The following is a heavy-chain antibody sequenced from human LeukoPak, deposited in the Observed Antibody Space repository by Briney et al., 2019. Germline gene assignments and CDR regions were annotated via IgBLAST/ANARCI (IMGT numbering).Heavy chain of an antibody. CDR2: IYHSGST. CDR1: GGSISGSNW. V-gene: IGHV4-4*02. D-gene: IGHD2-8*01. Sequence: SGTLSLTCAVSGGSISGSNWWSWVRQPPGKGLEWIGEIYHSGSTNYNPSLKSRVTISVDKSKNQFSLKLSSVTAADTAVYYCARGVVLMVYAIPYYYYYYMDVWGKGTTVTVSS. J-gene: IGHJ6*03. CDR3: ARGVVLMVYAIPYYYYYYMDV.